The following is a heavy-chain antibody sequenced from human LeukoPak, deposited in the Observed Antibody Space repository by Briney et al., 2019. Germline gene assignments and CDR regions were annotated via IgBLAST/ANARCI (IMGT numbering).Heavy chain of an antibody. J-gene: IGHJ6*02. CDR1: GYTFTSYY. CDR3: ARAEPYYDSWSGYYGSGYYYGLDV. CDR2: INPSGGST. Sequence: ASVKVSCKASGYTFTSYYMHWVRQAPGQGLEWMGIINPSGGSTSYAQKFQGRVTMTRDTSTSTVYMELSSLRSEDTAVYYCARAEPYYDSWSGYYGSGYYYGLDVWGQGTTVTVSS. D-gene: IGHD3-3*01. V-gene: IGHV1-46*01.